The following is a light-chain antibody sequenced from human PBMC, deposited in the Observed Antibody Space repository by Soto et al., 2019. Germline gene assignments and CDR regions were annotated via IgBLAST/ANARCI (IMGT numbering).Light chain of an antibody. J-gene: IGLJ1*01. CDR3: SLYTSSSTYV. CDR1: SSNIGAGYD. V-gene: IGLV1-40*01. Sequence: QSVLTQPPSVSGAPGQRVTISCTGSSSNIGAGYDVHWYQQPPGTAPKVMIYEVSNRPSGVPDRFSGSKSGNTASLTISGLQAEDEADYYCSLYTSSSTYVFGTGTKVTVL. CDR2: EVS.